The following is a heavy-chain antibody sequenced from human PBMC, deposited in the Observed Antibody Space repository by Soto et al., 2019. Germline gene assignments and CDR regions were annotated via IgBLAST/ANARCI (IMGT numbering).Heavy chain of an antibody. Sequence: LRLSCAASGFTFISYTMSWVRQAPGKGLEWVSAISGSGGSTYYADSVKGRFTISRDNSKNTLYLQMNSLRAEDTAVYYCAKGDDSSGYYKYYFDYWGQGTLVTVSS. J-gene: IGHJ4*02. CDR3: AKGDDSSGYYKYYFDY. CDR2: ISGSGGST. V-gene: IGHV3-23*01. CDR1: GFTFISYT. D-gene: IGHD3-22*01.